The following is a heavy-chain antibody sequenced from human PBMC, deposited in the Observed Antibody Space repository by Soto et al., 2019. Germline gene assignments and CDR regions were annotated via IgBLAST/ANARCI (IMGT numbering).Heavy chain of an antibody. J-gene: IGHJ4*02. CDR2: ITGSGGST. CDR3: AKFPYYYDSSGYFDY. D-gene: IGHD3-22*01. Sequence: VGSLRLSCAASGFTFSSYAMSWVRQAPGKGLEWVSGITGSGGSTFYADSVKGRFTISRDNSKNTLYLQMNSLRAEDTAIYYCAKFPYYYDSSGYFDYWGQGTLVTVSS. CDR1: GFTFSSYA. V-gene: IGHV3-23*01.